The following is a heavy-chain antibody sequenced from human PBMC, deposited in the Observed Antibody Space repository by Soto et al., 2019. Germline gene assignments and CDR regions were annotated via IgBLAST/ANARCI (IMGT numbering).Heavy chain of an antibody. D-gene: IGHD6-25*01. V-gene: IGHV3-33*01. CDR1: GFTCSSYG. CDR2: IWYDGSNK. Sequence: GGSLRSSCAAAGFTCSSYGMHWVRQAPGKGLEWVAVIWYDGSNKYYADSVKGRFTISRDNSKNTLYLQMNSLRAEDTAVYYCARYTEQRPPPGSPEKYYYYYGIGVWGQRTTV. J-gene: IGHJ6*02. CDR3: ARYTEQRPPPGSPEKYYYYYGIGV.